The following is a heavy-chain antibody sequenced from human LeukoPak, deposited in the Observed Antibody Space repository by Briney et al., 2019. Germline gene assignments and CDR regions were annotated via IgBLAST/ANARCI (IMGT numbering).Heavy chain of an antibody. CDR2: ISSSSSTI. J-gene: IGHJ5*02. Sequence: GGSLRLSCVASGFTFSDYYMGWIRQAPGKGLEWVSYISSSSSTIYYADSVKGRFTISRDNAKNSLYLQMNSLRAEDTAVYYCASVSVPGPWGQGTLVTVSS. V-gene: IGHV3-11*04. CDR3: ASVSVPGP. D-gene: IGHD5/OR15-5a*01. CDR1: GFTFSDYY.